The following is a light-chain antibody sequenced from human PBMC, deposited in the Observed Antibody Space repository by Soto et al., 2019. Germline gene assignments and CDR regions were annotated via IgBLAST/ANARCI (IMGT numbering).Light chain of an antibody. CDR1: SSNIGAGYD. CDR3: QSYDRSLSGSRV. CDR2: DNS. V-gene: IGLV1-40*01. J-gene: IGLJ1*01. Sequence: VVTQPPSVSGAPGQRVTISCTGSSSNIGAGYDVHWYQQLPGTAPKLLIYDNSNRPSGVPDRFSGSKSGTSASLAITGLQAEDEADYYCQSYDRSLSGSRVFGTGTKLTVL.